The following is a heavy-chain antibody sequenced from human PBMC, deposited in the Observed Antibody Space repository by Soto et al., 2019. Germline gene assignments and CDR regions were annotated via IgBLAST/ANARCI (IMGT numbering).Heavy chain of an antibody. CDR1: GFTFNTYN. CDR2: ISTSGSSV. CDR3: ARGNYGAGSNQYWYFDL. D-gene: IGHD3-10*01. V-gene: IGHV3-21*01. Sequence: EVQLAESGGGLVKPGGSMRLSCAASGFTFNTYNMNWVRQAPGKGLEWVSSISTSGSSVHYGDPVKGRFTISRDNAENSLYLQMNSLRAEDTAVYYCARGNYGAGSNQYWYFDLWGRGTLVTVSS. J-gene: IGHJ2*01.